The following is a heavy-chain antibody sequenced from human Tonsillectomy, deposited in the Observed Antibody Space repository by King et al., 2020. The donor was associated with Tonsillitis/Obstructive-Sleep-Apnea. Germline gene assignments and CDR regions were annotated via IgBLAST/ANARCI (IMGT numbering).Heavy chain of an antibody. CDR3: ARLWGGYMSVPFDY. J-gene: IGHJ4*02. CDR1: GLTVSSDY. CDR2: IYSGGNT. V-gene: IGHV3-53*04. D-gene: IGHD3-3*01. Sequence: VQLVESGGGLVQPGGSLRLSCAASGLTVSSDYMTWVRQAPGKGLEWVSVIYSGGNTYYADSVKGRFTISRHNSKNTLYLQMNSLRIEDTAVYYCARLWGGYMSVPFDYWGQGTLVTVSS.